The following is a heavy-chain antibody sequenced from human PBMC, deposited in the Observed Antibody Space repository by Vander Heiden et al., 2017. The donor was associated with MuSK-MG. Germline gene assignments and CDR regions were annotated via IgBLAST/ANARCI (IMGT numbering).Heavy chain of an antibody. Sequence: EVQLVESGGGLVQPGGSLRPSRAAAGCTFRRYEMNWVRQAPGKVLESVSYISSSGSTIYYADSLKGRFTISRDNAKNSLYLQMNSLRAEDTAVYYCARENLKRGYSYGCFDYWGQGTLVTVSS. CDR1: GCTFRRYE. CDR3: ARENLKRGYSYGCFDY. J-gene: IGHJ4*02. D-gene: IGHD5-18*01. CDR2: ISSSGSTI. V-gene: IGHV3-48*03.